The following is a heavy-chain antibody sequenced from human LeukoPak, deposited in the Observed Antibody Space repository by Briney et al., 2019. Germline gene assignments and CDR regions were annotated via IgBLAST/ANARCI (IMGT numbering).Heavy chain of an antibody. V-gene: IGHV1-8*01. CDR3: TRGDH. CDR2: MNPNSGDT. J-gene: IGHJ5*02. Sequence: ASVKVSCKASGYTFTSYDINWVRQAPGQGLEWMGWMNPNSGDTGYPQKFQGRVTMTRDTSITTAYMELSSLRSEDTAMYYCTRGDHWGQGTQVTVSS. CDR1: GYTFTSYD.